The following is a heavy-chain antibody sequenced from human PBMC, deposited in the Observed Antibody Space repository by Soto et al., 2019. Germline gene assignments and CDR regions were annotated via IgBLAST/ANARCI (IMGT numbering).Heavy chain of an antibody. Sequence: ASVTGHCPASRYTFTSYAISFLRQAPGKGLEWMGWISAYSGNTNYAQKLQGRVTMTTDTSTSTAYMDLRSLRSDYTAVYYCAGKNDYGEFDVWGPGTLVTVFS. CDR2: ISAYSGNT. V-gene: IGHV1-18*01. D-gene: IGHD4-17*01. J-gene: IGHJ5*02. CDR1: RYTFTSYA. CDR3: AGKNDYGEFDV.